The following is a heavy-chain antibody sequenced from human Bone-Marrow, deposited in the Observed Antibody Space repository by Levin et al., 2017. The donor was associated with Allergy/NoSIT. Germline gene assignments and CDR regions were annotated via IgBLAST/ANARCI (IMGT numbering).Heavy chain of an antibody. Sequence: LSLTCAASGFPFSSYWMSWVRQAPGKGLEWVANIKQDGSEKYYVDSVKGRFTISRDNAKNSLYLQMNSLRAEDTAVYYCASQYSSIYPFDYWGQGTLVTVSS. J-gene: IGHJ4*02. CDR2: IKQDGSEK. CDR3: ASQYSSIYPFDY. V-gene: IGHV3-7*01. CDR1: GFPFSSYW. D-gene: IGHD6-13*01.